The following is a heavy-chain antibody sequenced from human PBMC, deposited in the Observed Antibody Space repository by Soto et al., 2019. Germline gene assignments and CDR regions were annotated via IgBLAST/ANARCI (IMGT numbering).Heavy chain of an antibody. V-gene: IGHV3-23*01. CDR2: ISGRGGST. CDR3: ATIIIPAATNFY. CDR1: GITCTADA. J-gene: IGHJ4*02. D-gene: IGHD2-2*01. Sequence: EVQLLESGGGLVQPGGSLRLSCAASGITCTADAMSWVRQAPGKGLEWVSSISGRGGSTYYADSVKGRLTISRDNSKNTLYLQMNSLRAEDTAVYYCATIIIPAATNFYWGQGTLVTVSS.